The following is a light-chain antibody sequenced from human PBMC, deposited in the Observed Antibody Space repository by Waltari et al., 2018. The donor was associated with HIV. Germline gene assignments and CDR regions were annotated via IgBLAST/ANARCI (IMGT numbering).Light chain of an antibody. CDR2: RHS. V-gene: IGLV3-9*01. Sequence: SYELTQPLSVSVALGQTARISCGGNNIGSKNVHGYQQKPGQAPVLVIYRHSNRPSGIPERFSGSNSGNTATLTISRGQAGDEADYYCQVWDSSTVVFGGGTKLTVL. CDR1: NIGSKN. J-gene: IGLJ2*01. CDR3: QVWDSSTVV.